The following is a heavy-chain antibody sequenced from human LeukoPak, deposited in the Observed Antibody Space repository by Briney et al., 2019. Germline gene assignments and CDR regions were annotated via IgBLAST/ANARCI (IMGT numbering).Heavy chain of an antibody. CDR1: GYTFTSYG. J-gene: IGHJ6*02. Sequence: ASVKVSCKASGYTFTSYGISWVRQAPGQGLEWMGWISAYNGNTNYAQKLQGRVTMTTDTSTSTAYMELRSLRSDDTAVYYCARDRPLCIAAADCGDYYYYYGMDVWGQGTTVTVSS. CDR2: ISAYNGNT. D-gene: IGHD6-13*01. V-gene: IGHV1-18*01. CDR3: ARDRPLCIAAADCGDYYYYYGMDV.